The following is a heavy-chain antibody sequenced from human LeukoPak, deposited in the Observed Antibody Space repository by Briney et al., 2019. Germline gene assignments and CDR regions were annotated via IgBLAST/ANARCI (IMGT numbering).Heavy chain of an antibody. J-gene: IGHJ4*02. Sequence: GASVKVSCKASGYTFTSYGISWVRQAPGQGLEWMGWISAYNGNTNYAQKLQGRVTMTTDTSTSTAYMELRSLRSDDTAVYYCARDLAYCGGDCYSDYWGQGTLVTVSS. CDR1: GYTFTSYG. CDR2: ISAYNGNT. CDR3: ARDLAYCGGDCYSDY. D-gene: IGHD2-21*02. V-gene: IGHV1-18*01.